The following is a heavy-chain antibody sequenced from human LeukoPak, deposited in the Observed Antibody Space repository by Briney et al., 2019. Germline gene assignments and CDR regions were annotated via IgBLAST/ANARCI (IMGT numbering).Heavy chain of an antibody. D-gene: IGHD3-3*01. CDR3: AREIYDFWSGECDY. Sequence: GGSLRLSCAASGSTFSSYSMNWARQAPGKGLEWVSSISSSSSYIYYADSVKGRFTISRDNAKNSLYLQMNSLRAEDTAVYYCAREIYDFWSGECDYWGQGTLVTVSS. CDR1: GSTFSSYS. J-gene: IGHJ4*02. CDR2: ISSSSSYI. V-gene: IGHV3-21*01.